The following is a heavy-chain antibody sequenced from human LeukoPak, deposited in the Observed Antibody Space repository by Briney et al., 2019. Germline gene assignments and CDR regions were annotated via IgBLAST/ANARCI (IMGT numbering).Heavy chain of an antibody. V-gene: IGHV1-3*01. Sequence: RASVKVSCKASGYTFTSYAMHWVRQAPGQRLEWMGWINAGNGNTKYSQKFQGRVTITRDTSASTAYMELSSLRSEDTAVYYCASGVMTTVTRGFFDYWGQGTLVTVSS. CDR2: INAGNGNT. J-gene: IGHJ4*02. CDR1: GYTFTSYA. D-gene: IGHD4-17*01. CDR3: ASGVMTTVTRGFFDY.